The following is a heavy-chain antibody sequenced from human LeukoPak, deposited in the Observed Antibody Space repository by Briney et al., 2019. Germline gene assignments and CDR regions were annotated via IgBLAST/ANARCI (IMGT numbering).Heavy chain of an antibody. D-gene: IGHD2-8*01. J-gene: IGHJ4*02. CDR1: GFTFSSYW. CDR2: IKQDGSEK. CDR3: ARDRRWVFYFDY. V-gene: IGHV3-7*01. Sequence: GESLKISCAASGFTFSSYWMSWVRQAPGKGLGWVANIKQDGSEKYYVDSVKGRFTISRDNAKNSLYLQMNSLRAEDTAVYYCARDRRWVFYFDYWGQGTLVTVSS.